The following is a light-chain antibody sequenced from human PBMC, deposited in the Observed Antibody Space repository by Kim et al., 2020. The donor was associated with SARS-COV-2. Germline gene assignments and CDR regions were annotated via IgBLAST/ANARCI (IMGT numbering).Light chain of an antibody. CDR1: RSNIGRNT. Sequence: PGQRVTIPCSRSRSNIGRNTVNWYQQLPGTAPKLLIYSNNQLPSGVPDRFSGSKSGTSASLAISGLQSEDEADYYCAAWDDSLNEVFGGGTQLPVL. CDR2: SNN. J-gene: IGLJ3*02. V-gene: IGLV1-44*01. CDR3: AAWDDSLNEV.